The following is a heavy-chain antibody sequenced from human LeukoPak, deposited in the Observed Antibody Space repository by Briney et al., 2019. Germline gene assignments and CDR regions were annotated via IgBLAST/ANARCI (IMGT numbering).Heavy chain of an antibody. CDR3: ARGRRDYYDSSPYYYYSMDV. V-gene: IGHV4-34*01. J-gene: IGHJ6*03. CDR1: GGSFSGYY. D-gene: IGHD3-22*01. CDR2: INHSGST. Sequence: SETLSLTCAVYGGSFSGYYWSWIRQPPGKGLEWIGEINHSGSTNYNPSLKSRVTISVDTSKNQFSLKLSSVTAADTAVYYCARGRRDYYDSSPYYYYSMDVWAKGPRSPSP.